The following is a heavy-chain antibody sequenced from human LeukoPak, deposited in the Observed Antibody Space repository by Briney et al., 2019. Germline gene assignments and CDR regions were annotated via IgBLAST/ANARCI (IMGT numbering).Heavy chain of an antibody. V-gene: IGHV3-21*01. Sequence: GGSLRLSCAASGFTFDDYSMNWVRQAPGKGLEWVSSISSSSNYIYYADSVKGRFTISRDNAKNSLYLQMNSLRAEDTAVYYCAREYCSGSNCYSDAFDIWGQGTMVTVSS. CDR3: AREYCSGSNCYSDAFDI. CDR1: GFTFDDYS. D-gene: IGHD2-15*01. J-gene: IGHJ3*02. CDR2: ISSSSNYI.